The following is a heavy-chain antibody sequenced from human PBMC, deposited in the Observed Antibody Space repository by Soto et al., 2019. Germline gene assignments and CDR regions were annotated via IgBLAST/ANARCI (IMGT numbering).Heavy chain of an antibody. CDR2: IYIGDHI. CDR3: VTDLQGHFGMDS. J-gene: IGHJ6*02. V-gene: IGHV3-53*01. CDR1: GFIVSTTY. Sequence: EVQLVESGGGLIQPGGSLSLSCAASGFIVSTTYMFWVRQAPGKGLEWVSVIYIGDHIKYADSVKGRFTISRDNPRNTIFLHMNNLRVEDTAVYYCVTDLQGHFGMDSWGQGTTVTVTS.